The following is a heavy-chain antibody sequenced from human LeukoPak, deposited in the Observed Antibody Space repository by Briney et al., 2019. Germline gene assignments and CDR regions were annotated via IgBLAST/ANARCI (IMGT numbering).Heavy chain of an antibody. CDR3: AKGRAGNYYYDSSDY. Sequence: GGSLRLSCAASGFIVSSNYMSWVRRAPGKGLEWVSIIYTGGNTYYADSVKGRFTISRDNSKDTLYLQMNSLRAEDTAVYYCAKGRAGNYYYDSSDYWGQGTLVTVSS. D-gene: IGHD3-22*01. J-gene: IGHJ4*02. CDR2: IYTGGNT. CDR1: GFIVSSNY. V-gene: IGHV3-53*01.